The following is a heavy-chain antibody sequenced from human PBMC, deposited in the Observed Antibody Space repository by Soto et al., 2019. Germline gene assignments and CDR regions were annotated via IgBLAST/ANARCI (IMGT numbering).Heavy chain of an antibody. CDR2: INPSGGST. Sequence: ASVKVSCKASGYTFPYRYLHWVRQAPGQGLEWMGIINPSGGSTSYAQKFQGRVTMTRDTSTSTVYMELSSLRSEDTAVYYCARASWHRNFDYWGQGTLVTVSS. V-gene: IGHV1-46*03. J-gene: IGHJ4*02. CDR3: ARASWHRNFDY. CDR1: GYTFPYRY. D-gene: IGHD2-2*01.